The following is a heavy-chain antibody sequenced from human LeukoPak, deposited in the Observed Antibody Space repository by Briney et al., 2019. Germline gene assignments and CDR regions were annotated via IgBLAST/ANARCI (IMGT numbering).Heavy chain of an antibody. J-gene: IGHJ6*02. Sequence: GGSLRLSCAASGFTFSSYAMSWVRQAPGKGLEWVSAISGSGGSTYYADSVKGRFTISRDNSKNTLHLQMNSLRAEDTAVYYCSKNPRSIPWSFLYYYHGMDVWGQGTTVTVSS. CDR2: ISGSGGST. CDR3: SKNPRSIPWSFLYYYHGMDV. CDR1: GFTFSSYA. D-gene: IGHD3-3*01. V-gene: IGHV3-23*01.